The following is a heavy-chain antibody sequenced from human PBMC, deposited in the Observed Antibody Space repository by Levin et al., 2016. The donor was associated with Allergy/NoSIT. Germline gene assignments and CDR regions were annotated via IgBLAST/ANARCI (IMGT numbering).Heavy chain of an antibody. D-gene: IGHD3-16*01. J-gene: IGHJ6*02. CDR3: AREEVGGGMDV. V-gene: IGHV1-69*04. Sequence: WVRQAPGQGLEWMGRIIPILGIANYAQKFQGRVTITADKSTSTAYMELSSLRSEDTAVYYCAREEVGGGMDVWGQGTTVTVSS. CDR2: IIPILGIA.